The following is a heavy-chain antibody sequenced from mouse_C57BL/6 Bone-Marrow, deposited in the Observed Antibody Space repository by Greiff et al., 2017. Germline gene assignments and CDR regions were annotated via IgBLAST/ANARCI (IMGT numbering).Heavy chain of an antibody. Sequence: VQLQQSGAELVRPGASVTLSCKASGYPFTDYEMHWVKQTPVPGLEWIGAIDPETGGTAYNQKFKGKAILTADKSSSTAYLELRSLTSEDSSVYYCTRIGIYYNFDYWGQGTTLTVSS. CDR1: GYPFTDYE. CDR2: IDPETGGT. CDR3: TRIGIYYNFDY. D-gene: IGHD2-1*01. V-gene: IGHV1-15*01. J-gene: IGHJ2*01.